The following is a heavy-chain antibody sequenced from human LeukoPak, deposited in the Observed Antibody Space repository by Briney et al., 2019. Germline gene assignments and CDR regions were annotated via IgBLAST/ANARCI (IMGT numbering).Heavy chain of an antibody. J-gene: IGHJ4*02. Sequence: PGGSLRLSCAASGFPFSDDWMNWVRQAPGKGLEWVGRIKKKGDGGTTDYAAPVKGRFTISRDDSKNMLYLEMNNLKIEDTAVYHCTTVTMVRDYDYWGQGTLVTVSS. CDR2: IKKKGDGGTT. CDR3: TTVTMVRDYDY. D-gene: IGHD3-10*01. V-gene: IGHV3-15*01. CDR1: GFPFSDDW.